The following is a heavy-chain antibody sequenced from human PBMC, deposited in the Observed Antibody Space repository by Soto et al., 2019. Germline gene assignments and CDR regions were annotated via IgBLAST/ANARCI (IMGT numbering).Heavy chain of an antibody. J-gene: IGHJ4*02. CDR1: GGSINSGGYC. CDR2: ISYGGST. V-gene: IGHV4-31*03. Sequence: QVQLQESGPGLVKPSQTLSLTCTVSGGSINSGGYCWSWIRQHPGKGLDWVGCISYGGSTSYNPPLKRRVTITVDTSKNQFSLKRTYVTAADTAVYYCSRGILVWGQGALITVSS. CDR3: SRGILV. D-gene: IGHD5-18*01.